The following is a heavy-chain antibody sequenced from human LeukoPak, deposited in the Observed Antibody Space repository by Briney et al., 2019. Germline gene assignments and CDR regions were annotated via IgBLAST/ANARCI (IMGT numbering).Heavy chain of an antibody. V-gene: IGHV3-7*05. CDR2: IKEDGSDK. CDR3: ARAVNWFEL. Sequence: PGGSLRLSCAASGFTFNTYWMSWVRQAPGKGLEWVANIKEDGSDKYYVDSMKGRFTISRGNAKNSLYLQMNSLRAEDTAVYYCARAVNWFELWGQGTLVTVSS. J-gene: IGHJ5*02. CDR1: GFTFNTYW.